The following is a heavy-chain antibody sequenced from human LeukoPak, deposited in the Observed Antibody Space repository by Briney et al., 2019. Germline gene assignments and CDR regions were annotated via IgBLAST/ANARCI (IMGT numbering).Heavy chain of an antibody. CDR2: IYPGDSDT. CDR3: ARLESIAARGMDV. J-gene: IGHJ6*02. V-gene: IGHV5-51*01. D-gene: IGHD6-6*01. CDR1: GYSFTSYW. Sequence: PGESLKISCKGSGYSFTSYWIGWVRQMPGKGLEWMGIIYPGDSDTRYSPSFQGQVTISADKSIGTAYLQWSSLKASDTAMYYCARLESIAARGMDVWGQGTTVTVSS.